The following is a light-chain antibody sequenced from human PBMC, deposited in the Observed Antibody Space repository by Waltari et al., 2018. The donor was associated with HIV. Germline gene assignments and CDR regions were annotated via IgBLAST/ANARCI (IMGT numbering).Light chain of an antibody. Sequence: SYELTQPPSVSVSPGQTASITSSGDTLGDKYACWYQQKPAQSPVLVIYQDSKRPAGIPERFSGSNSGNTATLTISGTQAMDEADYYCQAWDSSTAPVVFGGGTKLTVL. J-gene: IGLJ2*01. CDR3: QAWDSSTAPVV. CDR1: TLGDKY. CDR2: QDS. V-gene: IGLV3-1*01.